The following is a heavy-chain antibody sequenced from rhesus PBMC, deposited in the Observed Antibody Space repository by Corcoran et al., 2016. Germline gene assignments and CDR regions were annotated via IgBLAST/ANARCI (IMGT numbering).Heavy chain of an antibody. J-gene: IGHJ4*01. CDR1: GGSISSGYYY. V-gene: IGHV4-122*02. CDR3: ARDVGYSNYAY. D-gene: IGHD4-23*01. Sequence: QVQLQESGPGLVKPSETLSLTCAVSGGSISSGYYYWSWIRQPPGKGLEWIGYITYSESTTYNPALKRRVTISRDTSKNQFSRKLSSVTAADTAVYYCARDVGYSNYAYWGQGVLVTVSS. CDR2: ITYSEST.